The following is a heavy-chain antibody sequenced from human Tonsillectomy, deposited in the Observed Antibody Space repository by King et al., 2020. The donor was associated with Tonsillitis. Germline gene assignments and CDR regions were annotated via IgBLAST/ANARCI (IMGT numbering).Heavy chain of an antibody. J-gene: IGHJ6*02. Sequence: QLVQSGAEVKNPGASVKVSCKAAGYTLTTYAMHWVRLAPVQGLEWMGIINPSGGSTIYAQKFQGRVTLTRDTSTSTVYMELSSLRSEDTAVYYCAKESITLEPDYYFYGMDVWGQGTTVTVSS. CDR3: AKESITLEPDYYFYGMDV. D-gene: IGHD1-20*01. CDR2: INPSGGST. CDR1: GYTLTTYA. V-gene: IGHV1-46*03.